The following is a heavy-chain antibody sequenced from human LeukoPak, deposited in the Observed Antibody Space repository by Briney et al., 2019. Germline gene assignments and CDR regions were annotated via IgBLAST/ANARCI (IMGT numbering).Heavy chain of an antibody. V-gene: IGHV5-51*01. D-gene: IGHD2-15*01. Sequence: GESLKISCKSSGYNFTSYWIAWVRQMPGKGLEWMGIIYPGDSDTRYNPSFQGQVTLSADKSINTAYLQWSSLKASDTAMYYCARHSTTCSDNSCYSGNYDYWGQGTLVTVSS. CDR3: ARHSTTCSDNSCYSGNYDY. J-gene: IGHJ4*02. CDR2: IYPGDSDT. CDR1: GYNFTSYW.